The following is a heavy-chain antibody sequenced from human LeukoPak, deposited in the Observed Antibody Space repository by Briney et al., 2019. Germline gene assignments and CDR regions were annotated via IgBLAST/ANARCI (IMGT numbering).Heavy chain of an antibody. CDR1: GFTFSSYS. CDR3: ASVSYDSIDY. D-gene: IGHD3-22*01. V-gene: IGHV3-48*01. J-gene: IGHJ4*02. Sequence: GGSLRLSCAASGFTFSSYSINWVRQAPGKGLEWVSYISSTSSTIHYADSVKGRFTISRDNAKNSLYLQMNSLRADDTAVYYCASVSYDSIDYWGQGTLVTVSS. CDR2: ISSTSSTI.